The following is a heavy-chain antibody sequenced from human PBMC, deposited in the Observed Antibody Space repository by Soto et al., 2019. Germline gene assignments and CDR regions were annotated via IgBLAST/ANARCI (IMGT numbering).Heavy chain of an antibody. CDR3: AKDQTHAFDI. CDR1: GFTFSSYG. CDR2: ISDDGSKK. V-gene: IGHV3-30*18. Sequence: QVQLVESGGGVVQPGRSLRLSCAASGFTFSSYGMYWVRQAPGKGLEWGAVISDDGSKKYYADSVKGRFTISGDNSKNPLYLQMNSLRAEDTAVYYCAKDQTHAFDIWGQGTMVTVSS. J-gene: IGHJ3*02.